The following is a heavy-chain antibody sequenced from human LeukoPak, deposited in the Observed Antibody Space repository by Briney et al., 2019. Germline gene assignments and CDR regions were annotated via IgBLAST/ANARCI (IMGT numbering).Heavy chain of an antibody. D-gene: IGHD3-3*01. J-gene: IGHJ6*03. CDR2: ISSSGSTI. Sequence: GGSLRLSCAASGFTFSSYEMNWVRQAPGKGLEWVSYISSSGSTIYYADSVKGRFTISRDNSKNTLYLQMNSLRAEDTAVYYCAKVLAGGGYYYMDVWGKGTTVTVSS. V-gene: IGHV3-48*03. CDR3: AKVLAGGGYYYMDV. CDR1: GFTFSSYE.